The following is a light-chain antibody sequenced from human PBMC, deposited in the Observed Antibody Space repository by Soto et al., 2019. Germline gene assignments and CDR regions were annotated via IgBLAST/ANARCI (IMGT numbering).Light chain of an antibody. CDR1: SSNIGDGYD. CDR3: QSYDSRLTFVV. Sequence: QSVLTQPPSVSGSPGQRITISCTGSSSNIGDGYDLHWYQQLPGTAPKLLNFGHNNRPSGVADRFSDSRSGTSASLAIAGFRAEDEGDYYCQSYDSRLTFVVFGGGTKLTVL. J-gene: IGLJ2*01. CDR2: GHN. V-gene: IGLV1-40*01.